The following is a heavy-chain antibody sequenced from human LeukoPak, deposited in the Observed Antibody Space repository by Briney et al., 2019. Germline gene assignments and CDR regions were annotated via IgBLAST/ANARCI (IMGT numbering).Heavy chain of an antibody. CDR3: AREPNYSGSYLPDY. Sequence: PSETLSLTCTVSGGSISSYCWSWIRQPAGKGLEWIGRIYSSGSTNYNPSLKSRVIMSVDTSKNQFSLKLTSVTAADTAVYYCAREPNYSGSYLPDYWGQGTLVTVSS. CDR1: GGSISSYC. CDR2: IYSSGST. V-gene: IGHV4-4*07. J-gene: IGHJ4*02. D-gene: IGHD1-26*01.